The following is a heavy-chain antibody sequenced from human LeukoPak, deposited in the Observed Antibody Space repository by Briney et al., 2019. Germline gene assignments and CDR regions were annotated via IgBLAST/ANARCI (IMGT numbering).Heavy chain of an antibody. CDR1: GGSFSGYY. D-gene: IGHD6-13*01. CDR3: ARGGLHPYSSSWYGRGRYFDY. J-gene: IGHJ4*02. V-gene: IGHV4-34*01. Sequence: SETLSLTCAVYGGSFSGYYWSWIRQPPGKGLEWIGEINHSGSTNYNPSLKSRVTISVDTFKNQFSLKLSSVTAADTAVYYCARGGLHPYSSSWYGRGRYFDYWGQGTLVTVSS. CDR2: INHSGST.